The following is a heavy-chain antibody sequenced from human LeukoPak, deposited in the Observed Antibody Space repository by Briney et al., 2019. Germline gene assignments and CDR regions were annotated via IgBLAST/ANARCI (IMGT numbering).Heavy chain of an antibody. CDR1: GFTFSSYS. D-gene: IGHD4-17*01. CDR3: ARDYFGDYGPIDS. V-gene: IGHV3-21*01. CDR2: ISSSSSYI. J-gene: IGHJ4*02. Sequence: GGSLRLSCAASGFTFSSYSMSWVRQAPGTGLEWVSSISSSSSYIYYADSMKGRFTISRDNAKNSLYLQMNSLRAEDTAVYYCARDYFGDYGPIDSWGQGTLVTVSS.